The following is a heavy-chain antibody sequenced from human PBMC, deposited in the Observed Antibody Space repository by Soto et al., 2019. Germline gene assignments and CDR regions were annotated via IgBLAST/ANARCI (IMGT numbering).Heavy chain of an antibody. D-gene: IGHD3-10*01. Sequence: QVELQQSGPRLVKPSETLSLTCSVSSGPSSSHNWGWIRQSPGRGLEWIGYVYYTGGTSYNPSLRGXVXXSAATSTNPSPLTLGSVTAADTAVSYCVGQGIGHLHGRVDVWGQGTTVSVSS. CDR2: VYYTGGT. V-gene: IGHV4-59*08. J-gene: IGHJ6*02. CDR3: VGQGIGHLHGRVDV. CDR1: SGPSSSHN.